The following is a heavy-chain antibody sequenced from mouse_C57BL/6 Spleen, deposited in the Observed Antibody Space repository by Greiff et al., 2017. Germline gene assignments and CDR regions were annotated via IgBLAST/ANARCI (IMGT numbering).Heavy chain of an antibody. J-gene: IGHJ4*01. CDR1: GFTFSSYG. CDR2: ISSGGSYT. Sequence: EVNVVESGGDLVKPGGSLKLSCAASGFTFSSYGLSWVRQTPDKGLEWVATISSGGSYTYYPDSVKGRFTISRDNAKNTLYLQMSSLKSEDTAMYYCARLGTGTSAMDYWGQGTSVTVSS. D-gene: IGHD4-1*01. CDR3: ARLGTGTSAMDY. V-gene: IGHV5-6*01.